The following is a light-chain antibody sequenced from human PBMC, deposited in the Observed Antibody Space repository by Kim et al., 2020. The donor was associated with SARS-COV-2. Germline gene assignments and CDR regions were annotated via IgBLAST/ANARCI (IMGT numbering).Light chain of an antibody. J-gene: IGKJ2*01. V-gene: IGKV3-20*01. Sequence: EIVLTQSPGTLYLSPGETATLSCRASRSVSTTYLAWYQQKPGQAPRLLIYGASSRATGIPDRFSGSESGTEFTLTISRLEPEDFAVYYCQQYGSSPYTFGQGTKLEI. CDR2: GAS. CDR3: QQYGSSPYT. CDR1: RSVSTTY.